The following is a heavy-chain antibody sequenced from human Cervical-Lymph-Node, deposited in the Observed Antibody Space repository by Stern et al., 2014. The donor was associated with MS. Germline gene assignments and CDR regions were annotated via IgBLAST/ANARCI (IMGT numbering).Heavy chain of an antibody. Sequence: VQLEESGAEVKKPGASVKVSCRASGYTFTSYGISWVRQAPGQGLEWMGWISTYNGETNYAQKFQGRVTMTTDTSTSTAYMELRSLISDDTAVYYCARDIYCSGGTCYFEFFDYWGQGTLVAVS. CDR3: ARDIYCSGGTCYFEFFDY. D-gene: IGHD2-15*01. V-gene: IGHV1-18*01. CDR2: ISTYNGET. J-gene: IGHJ4*02. CDR1: GYTFTSYG.